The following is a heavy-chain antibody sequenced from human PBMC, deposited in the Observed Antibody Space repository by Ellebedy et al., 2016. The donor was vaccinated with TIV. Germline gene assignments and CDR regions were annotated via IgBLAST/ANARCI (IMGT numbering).Heavy chain of an antibody. J-gene: IGHJ6*02. D-gene: IGHD5-24*01. CDR2: IDHTGST. CDR1: GGSFSNFY. V-gene: IGHV4-34*01. Sequence: GSLRLXXAVSGGSFSNFYWTWIRQPPTAGLEWIGEIDHTGSTTYNPSLKSRVFMSIDPSKNQFSLGLTSVTAADSAIYYCARRIEKASIQYYHRGIDLWGRGTTVTVSS. CDR3: ARRIEKASIQYYHRGIDL.